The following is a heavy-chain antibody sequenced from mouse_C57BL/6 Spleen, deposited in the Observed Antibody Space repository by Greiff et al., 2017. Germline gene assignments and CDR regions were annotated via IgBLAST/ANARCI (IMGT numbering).Heavy chain of an antibody. J-gene: IGHJ4*01. D-gene: IGHD1-1*01. Sequence: VQLQQPGAELVRPGSSVKLSCKASGYTFTSYWMHWVKQRPIQGLEWIGNIDPSDSETHYNQKFKDKATLTVDKSSSTAYMQLSSLTSEDSAVYYCARWGHGRSYYHAMDYWGQGTSVTVSP. V-gene: IGHV1-52*01. CDR3: ARWGHGRSYYHAMDY. CDR1: GYTFTSYW. CDR2: IDPSDSET.